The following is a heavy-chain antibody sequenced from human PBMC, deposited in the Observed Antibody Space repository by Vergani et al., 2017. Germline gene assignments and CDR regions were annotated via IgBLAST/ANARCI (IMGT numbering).Heavy chain of an antibody. Sequence: EVQLVQSGAEVKKPGESLRISCKGSGYSFTSYWISWVRQMPGKGLEWMGRIAPSDSYTNYSPSFQGHVTISADKSISTAYLQWSSLKASDTAMYYCAMDAIGSSWESDYWGQGTLVTVSS. D-gene: IGHD6-13*01. J-gene: IGHJ4*02. CDR2: IAPSDSYT. CDR1: GYSFTSYW. CDR3: AMDAIGSSWESDY. V-gene: IGHV5-10-1*01.